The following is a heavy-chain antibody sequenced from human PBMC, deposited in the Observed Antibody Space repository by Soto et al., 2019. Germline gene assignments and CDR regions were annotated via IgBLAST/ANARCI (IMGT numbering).Heavy chain of an antibody. V-gene: IGHV4-59*01. CDR3: ARDSYSSGFNYFDY. D-gene: IGHD3-22*01. CDR2: IYYRGST. J-gene: IGHJ4*02. CDR1: GGSITRYY. Sequence: QVQLQESGPGLVKSSETLSLTCTVSGGSITRYYWSWIRQPPGKGLEWIGYIYYRGSTNYNPSLKSRVTISVDTSKNQFSLKLCSVTAADTAVYYCARDSYSSGFNYFDYWGQGTLVTVSS.